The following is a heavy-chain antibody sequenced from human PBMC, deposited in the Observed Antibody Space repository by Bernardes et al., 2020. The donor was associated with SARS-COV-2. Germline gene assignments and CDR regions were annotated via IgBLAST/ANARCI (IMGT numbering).Heavy chain of an antibody. V-gene: IGHV1-69*04. J-gene: IGHJ4*02. Sequence: SVKVSCKASGGTFSSYAISWVRQAPGQGLEWMGRIIPILGIANYAQKFQGRVTITADKSTSTAYMELSSLRSEDTAVYYCARDRFTVTTYDENFDYWGQGTLVTVSS. D-gene: IGHD4-4*01. CDR2: IIPILGIA. CDR1: GGTFSSYA. CDR3: ARDRFTVTTYDENFDY.